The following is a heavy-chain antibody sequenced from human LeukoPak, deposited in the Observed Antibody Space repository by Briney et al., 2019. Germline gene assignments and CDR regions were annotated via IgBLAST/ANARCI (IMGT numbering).Heavy chain of an antibody. CDR1: GFTFSSYA. V-gene: IGHV3-30*04. CDR2: ISYDGSNK. J-gene: IGHJ6*02. Sequence: GRSLRLSCAASGFTFSSYAMHWVQAPGKGLEWVAVISYDGSNKYYADSVKGRFTISRDNSKNTLYLQMNSLRAEDTAVYYCAREGPYCGGDCYGNYYGMGVWGQGTTVTVSS. D-gene: IGHD2-21*02. CDR3: AREGPYCGGDCYGNYYGMGV.